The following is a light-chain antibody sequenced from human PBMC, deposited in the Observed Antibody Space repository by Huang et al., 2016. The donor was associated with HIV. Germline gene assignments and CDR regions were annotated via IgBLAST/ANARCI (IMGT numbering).Light chain of an antibody. CDR3: QQYYNWPPIT. J-gene: IGKJ5*01. Sequence: EIVMTQSPATLSVSPWERATLSCRASQMASSNLAWYQPKPGQAPRLLGYGASTSATDIPARFSGSVSGTEFTLTISSLQSEDFAVYYCQQYYNWPPITFGQGTRLEIK. CDR1: QMASSN. V-gene: IGKV3-15*01. CDR2: GAS.